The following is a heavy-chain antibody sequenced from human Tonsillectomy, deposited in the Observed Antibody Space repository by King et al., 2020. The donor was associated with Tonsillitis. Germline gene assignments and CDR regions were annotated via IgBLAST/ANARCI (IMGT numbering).Heavy chain of an antibody. V-gene: IGHV4-30-4*01. CDR3: ARVQTYYYDSSGYLVDDY. Sequence: QLQESGPGLVKPSQTLSLTCTVSGGSISSGDYYWSWIRQPPGKGLEWIGYIYYSGSTYYNPSLKSRVTISVDTSKNQFSLKLSSVTAADTAVYHCARVQTYYYDSSGYLVDDYWGQGTLVTVSS. J-gene: IGHJ4*02. D-gene: IGHD3-22*01. CDR1: GGSISSGDYY. CDR2: IYYSGST.